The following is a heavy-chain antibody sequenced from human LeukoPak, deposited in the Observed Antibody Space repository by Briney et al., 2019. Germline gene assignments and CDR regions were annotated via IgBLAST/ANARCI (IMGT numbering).Heavy chain of an antibody. CDR2: ISGSGGST. CDR3: AKDRGPSVVPGSYGDY. V-gene: IGHV3-23*01. D-gene: IGHD2-2*01. J-gene: IGHJ4*02. Sequence: GGSLRLSCAASGLTFSSYAMSWVRQAPGKGLEWVSAISGSGGSTYYADSVKGRFTISRDNSKNTLYLQMNSLRAEDTAVYYCAKDRGPSVVPGSYGDYWGQGTLVTVSS. CDR1: GLTFSSYA.